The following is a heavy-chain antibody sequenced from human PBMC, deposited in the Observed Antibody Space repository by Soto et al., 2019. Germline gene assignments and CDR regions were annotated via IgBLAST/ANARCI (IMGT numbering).Heavy chain of an antibody. V-gene: IGHV1-69*12. CDR1: GGTFSSYA. CDR2: IVPIVDTS. J-gene: IGHJ4*02. Sequence: QVQLVQSGAEVRQPASSVKVSCKTSGGTFSSYAISWVRQAPGQGLEWMGGIVPIVDTSTYAQKFQGRVTITADASTSTVYMERSSLRSDDTAVYYCVRVVAIPGYPDNWGQGTLVTVSS. CDR3: VRVVAIPGYPDN. D-gene: IGHD5-12*01.